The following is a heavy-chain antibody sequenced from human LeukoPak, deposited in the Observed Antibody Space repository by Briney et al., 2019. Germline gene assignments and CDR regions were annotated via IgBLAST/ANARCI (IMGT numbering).Heavy chain of an antibody. J-gene: IGHJ6*03. D-gene: IGHD3-10*01. CDR1: GGSISSYY. Sequence: SETLSLTCTVSGGSISSYYWSWIPQPAGKGLEWIGRIYTSGSTNYNASLKSRVTMSVDTTKNQFSLKLSSVTAADTAVYYCARAQNSGSQYYYMDVWGKGTTVTASS. CDR2: IYTSGST. CDR3: ARAQNSGSQYYYMDV. V-gene: IGHV4-4*07.